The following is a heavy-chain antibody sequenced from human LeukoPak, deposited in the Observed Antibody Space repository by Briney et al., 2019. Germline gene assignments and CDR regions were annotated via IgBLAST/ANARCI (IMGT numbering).Heavy chain of an antibody. CDR1: GDSVSGVY. J-gene: IGHJ4*02. CDR2: VYYSGDT. CDR3: ARHPLATPFDY. D-gene: IGHD5-12*01. V-gene: IGHV4-59*08. Sequence: SETLSLTCTVSGDSVSGVYWSWIRQPPGKGLEWIGYVYYSGDTNYNPSLKIRVTMSLDTSKNQVSLRLSSVTAADTAVYYCARHPLATPFDYWGRGTLLTVSS.